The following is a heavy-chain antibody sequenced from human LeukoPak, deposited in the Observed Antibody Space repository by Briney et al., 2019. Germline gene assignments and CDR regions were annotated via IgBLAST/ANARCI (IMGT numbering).Heavy chain of an antibody. Sequence: SVKVSCKASGGTFSSYAISWVRQAPGQGLEWMGRIIPIFGTANYAQKLQGRVTITTDESTSTAYMELSSLRSEDTAVYYCAGDSSGYYFDYWGQGTLVTVSS. CDR2: IIPIFGTA. CDR1: GGTFSSYA. V-gene: IGHV1-69*05. CDR3: AGDSSGYYFDY. J-gene: IGHJ4*02. D-gene: IGHD3-22*01.